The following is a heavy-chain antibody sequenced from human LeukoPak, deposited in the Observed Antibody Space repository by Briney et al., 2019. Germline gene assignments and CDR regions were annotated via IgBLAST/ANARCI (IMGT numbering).Heavy chain of an antibody. D-gene: IGHD1-26*01. CDR1: GYSFTSYW. CDR2: IYPGDSDT. CDR3: ARQRNEMWSPTDAFDI. V-gene: IGHV5-51*01. Sequence: GESLKISCKGSGYSFTSYWIGWVRQLPGKGLGWMGIIYPGDSDTRYSPSFQGQATISADKSISTAYLQWSSLKASDTAMYYCARQRNEMWSPTDAFDIWGQGTVVTVSS. J-gene: IGHJ3*02.